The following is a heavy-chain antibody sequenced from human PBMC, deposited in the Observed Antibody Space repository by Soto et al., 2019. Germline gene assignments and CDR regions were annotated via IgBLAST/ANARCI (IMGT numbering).Heavy chain of an antibody. CDR2: INPSSGTT. CDR3: AREDIVVVPAAITVGPRTHAFDI. Sequence: ASVKVSCKASGYSFTTYYIQWVRHAPGHGPGWLGIINPSSGTTRYAQNFQGRVALTRDTSTSTVYMELTGLRSEDSAVYYCAREDIVVVPAAITVGPRTHAFDIWGQATMI. CDR1: GYSFTTYY. V-gene: IGHV1-46*01. J-gene: IGHJ3*02. D-gene: IGHD2-2*01.